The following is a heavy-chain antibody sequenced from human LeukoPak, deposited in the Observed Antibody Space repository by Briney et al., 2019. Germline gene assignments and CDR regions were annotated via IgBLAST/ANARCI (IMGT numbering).Heavy chain of an antibody. CDR1: GFTFSNYA. V-gene: IGHV3-30-3*01. Sequence: PGRSLRVSCTASGFTFSNYAMHWVRQAPGKGLEWVAVISYDGSNKYYADSVKGRFTISRDNSKNTLYLQMNSLRGEDTAVYYCASTLTTVTFLDYWGQGTLVTVSS. CDR3: ASTLTTVTFLDY. CDR2: ISYDGSNK. J-gene: IGHJ4*02. D-gene: IGHD4-17*01.